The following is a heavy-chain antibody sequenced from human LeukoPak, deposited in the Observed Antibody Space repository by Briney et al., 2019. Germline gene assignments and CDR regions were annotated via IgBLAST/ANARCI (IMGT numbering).Heavy chain of an antibody. CDR2: IYPGDSDT. CDR3: ALFPPPAAFYCYYGMDV. J-gene: IGHJ6*02. Sequence: GESLKISCKGSGYSFTSYWIGWVRQMPGKGLEWMGIIYPGDSDTRYSPSFQGQVTISADKSISTAYLQWSSLKASDTAMYYCALFPPPAAFYCYYGMDVWGQGTTVTVSS. CDR1: GYSFTSYW. D-gene: IGHD2-2*01. V-gene: IGHV5-51*01.